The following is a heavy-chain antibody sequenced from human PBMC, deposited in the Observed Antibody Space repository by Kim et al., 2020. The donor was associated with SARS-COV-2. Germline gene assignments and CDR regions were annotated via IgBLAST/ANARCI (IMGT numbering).Heavy chain of an antibody. V-gene: IGHV3-48*02. CDR3: ARDLDWSFDY. CDR2: IDSGSGAI. CDR1: GFTLSRYS. J-gene: IGHJ4*02. Sequence: GGSLRLSCVASGFTLSRYSMNWVRQAPGKGLEWISYIDSGSGAIYYADSVEGRFTISRDNAKNSLYLQMNNLRDVDTALYYCARDLDWSFDYWGRGAPVTVSS. D-gene: IGHD3-9*01.